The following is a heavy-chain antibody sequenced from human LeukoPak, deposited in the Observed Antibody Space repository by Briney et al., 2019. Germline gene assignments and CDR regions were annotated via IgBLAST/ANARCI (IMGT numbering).Heavy chain of an antibody. CDR3: ARTVAVATIDY. J-gene: IGHJ4*02. D-gene: IGHD5-12*01. Sequence: ASVKVSCKASGGTFSSYAISWVRQAPGQGLEWMGGIIPIFGTANYAQKFQGRVTITADESTSTAYMELSSLRSEDTAVYYCARTVAVATIDYWGQGTLVTVSS. CDR2: IIPIFGTA. CDR1: GGTFSSYA. V-gene: IGHV1-69*13.